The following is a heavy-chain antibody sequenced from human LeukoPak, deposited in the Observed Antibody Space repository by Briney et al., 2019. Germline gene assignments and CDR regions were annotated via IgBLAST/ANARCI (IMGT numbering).Heavy chain of an antibody. V-gene: IGHV3-23*01. CDR1: GFTFSSYA. D-gene: IGHD4-23*01. CDR2: ISGSGGST. CDR3: AKAQDDYGGKVVDY. J-gene: IGHJ4*02. Sequence: QSGGSLRLSCAASGFTFSSYAMSWVRQAPGKGLEWVSAISGSGGSTYYADSVKGRFTISRDNSKNTLYLQMNSLRAEDTAVYYCAKAQDDYGGKVVDYWGQGTLVTVSS.